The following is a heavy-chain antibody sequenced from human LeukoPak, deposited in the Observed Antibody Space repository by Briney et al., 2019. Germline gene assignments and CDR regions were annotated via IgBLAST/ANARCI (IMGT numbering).Heavy chain of an antibody. Sequence: GSGPTLMHPTPTLTLTCTFSGFSRGTRGVGVGWIRQPPVKALEWLSLIYWDEDKRYSTSLKSRLTITKDTSKNQVVLTMTHMDPVDTATYYCAHSGTYDMGFDPWGQGTLVTVSS. J-gene: IGHJ5*02. CDR3: AHSGTYDMGFDP. CDR2: IYWDEDK. CDR1: GFSRGTRGVG. D-gene: IGHD3-9*01. V-gene: IGHV2-5*02.